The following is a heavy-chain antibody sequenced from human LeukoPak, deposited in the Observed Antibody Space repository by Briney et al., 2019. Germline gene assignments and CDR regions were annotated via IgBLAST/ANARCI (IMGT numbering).Heavy chain of an antibody. V-gene: IGHV3-7*01. Sequence: GGSPRLSCAASGFTFSNYWMSWVRQAPGKGLEWVANIKQDGSEKYYVDSVKGRFTISRDNAKNSLYLQMNSLRAEDTAVYYCARLILGAIDYWGQGTLVTVSS. J-gene: IGHJ4*02. D-gene: IGHD1-26*01. CDR1: GFTFSNYW. CDR2: IKQDGSEK. CDR3: ARLILGAIDY.